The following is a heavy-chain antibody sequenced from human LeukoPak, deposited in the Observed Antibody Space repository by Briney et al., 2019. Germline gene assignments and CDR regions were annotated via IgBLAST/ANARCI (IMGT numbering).Heavy chain of an antibody. V-gene: IGHV4-59*01. Sequence: TSEALSLTCAVSGDSIGSYYWSWLRQPPGRGLEWVGYIYYSGTTNYNPSLKSRVTISVDTSKNQFSLKLTSVTAADTAVYYCAREDPQTTVPEGLDVWGQGATVTVPS. CDR2: IYYSGTT. CDR3: AREDPQTTVPEGLDV. D-gene: IGHD4-17*01. J-gene: IGHJ6*02. CDR1: GDSIGSYY.